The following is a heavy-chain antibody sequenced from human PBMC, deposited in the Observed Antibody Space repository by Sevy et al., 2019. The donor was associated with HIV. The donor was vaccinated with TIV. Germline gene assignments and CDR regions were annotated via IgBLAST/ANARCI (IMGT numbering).Heavy chain of an antibody. CDR2: ISGSGGST. Sequence: GGSLRLSCAASGFTFSSYAMSWVRQAPGKGLEWVSAISGSGGSTYYADSVKGRFTISRDNSKNTLYLQMNSLRAVDTAVYYCAKDSLIVVVPAAPLGFDYWGQGTLVTVSS. CDR1: GFTFSSYA. CDR3: AKDSLIVVVPAAPLGFDY. V-gene: IGHV3-23*01. D-gene: IGHD2-2*01. J-gene: IGHJ4*02.